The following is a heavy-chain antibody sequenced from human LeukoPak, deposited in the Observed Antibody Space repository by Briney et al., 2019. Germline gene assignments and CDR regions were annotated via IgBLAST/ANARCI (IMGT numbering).Heavy chain of an antibody. CDR2: IIPILGIA. CDR1: GGTFSSYA. CDR3: ARDRVGRQQLNYYYGMDV. J-gene: IGHJ6*02. D-gene: IGHD6-13*01. V-gene: IGHV1-69*04. Sequence: GASVKVSCKASGGTFSSYAISWVRQAPGQGLVWMGRIIPILGIANYAQKFQGRVTITADKSTSTAYMELSSLRSEDTAVYYCARDRVGRQQLNYYYGMDVWGQGTTVTVSS.